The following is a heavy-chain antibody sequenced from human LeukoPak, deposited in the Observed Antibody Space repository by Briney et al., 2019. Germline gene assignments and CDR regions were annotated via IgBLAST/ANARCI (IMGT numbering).Heavy chain of an antibody. D-gene: IGHD3-22*01. CDR3: ASIIETYYYDSSGYFNAFDI. CDR1: GGTFSSYA. Sequence: SVKVSCKASGGTFSSYAISWVRQAPGQGLEWMGGIIPIFGTANYAQKFQGRVTITTDESTSTAYMELSSLRSEDTAVYYCASIIETYYYDSSGYFNAFDIWGQGTMVTVSS. V-gene: IGHV1-69*05. CDR2: IIPIFGTA. J-gene: IGHJ3*02.